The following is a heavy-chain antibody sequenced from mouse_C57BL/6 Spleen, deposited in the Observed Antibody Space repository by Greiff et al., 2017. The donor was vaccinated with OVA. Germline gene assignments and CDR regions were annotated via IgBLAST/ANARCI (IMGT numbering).Heavy chain of an antibody. V-gene: IGHV1-50*01. CDR1: GYTFTSYW. CDR2: IDPSDIYT. J-gene: IGHJ3*01. D-gene: IGHD1-1*01. Sequence: QVQLQQPGAELVKPGASVKLSCKASGYTFTSYWMQWVKQRPGQGLEWIGEIDPSDIYTNYNQKFKGKATLTVDTSSSTAYMQLSSLTSEDSAVYYCARPPYYGSRGAWFAYWGQGTLVTVSA. CDR3: ARPPYYGSRGAWFAY.